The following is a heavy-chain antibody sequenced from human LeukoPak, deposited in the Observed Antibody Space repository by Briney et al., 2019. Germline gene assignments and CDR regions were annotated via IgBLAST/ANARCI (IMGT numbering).Heavy chain of an antibody. J-gene: IGHJ3*02. CDR1: GGTFSSYA. V-gene: IGHV1-69*13. CDR2: IIPIFGTA. CDR3: ARGVGAFDPYSDAFDI. Sequence: SVKVSCTASGGTFSSYAISWVRQAPGQGLEWMGGIIPIFGTANYAQKFQGRVTITADESTSTAYMELSSLRSEDTAVYYCARGVGAFDPYSDAFDIWGQGTMVTVSS. D-gene: IGHD1-26*01.